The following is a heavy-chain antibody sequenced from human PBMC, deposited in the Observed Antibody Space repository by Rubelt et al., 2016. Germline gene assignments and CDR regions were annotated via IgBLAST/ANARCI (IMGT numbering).Heavy chain of an antibody. D-gene: IGHD4/OR15-4a*01. Sequence: GGSLRLSCAASGFTFSDHCMSWVRQAPGKGLAWVANINQDGSEKKYVDSVKGRFTISRDNAKNSLFLQMSSLRAEDTAVYYCARYTGKGPPMVLPFDSWGQGTLVTVSS. CDR1: GFTFSDHC. CDR2: INQDGSEK. V-gene: IGHV3-7*03. CDR3: ARYTGKGPPMVLPFDS. J-gene: IGHJ4*02.